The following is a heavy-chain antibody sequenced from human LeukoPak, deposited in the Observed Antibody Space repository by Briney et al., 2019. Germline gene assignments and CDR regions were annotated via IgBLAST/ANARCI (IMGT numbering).Heavy chain of an antibody. CDR2: INAANGDT. J-gene: IGHJ3*02. V-gene: IGHV1-3*01. CDR1: GYIFTGYT. Sequence: GAPVKVSCKASGYIFTGYTIHWVRQAPGQRLEWMGWINAANGDTKYSQNFQGRVTITRDTSASIGYMELRSLTSEDTAVYYCARDISTILLWFGEPHAFDIWGQGTMVTVS. D-gene: IGHD3-10*01. CDR3: ARDISTILLWFGEPHAFDI.